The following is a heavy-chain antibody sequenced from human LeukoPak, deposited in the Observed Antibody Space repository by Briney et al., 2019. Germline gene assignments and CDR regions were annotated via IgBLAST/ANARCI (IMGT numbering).Heavy chain of an antibody. J-gene: IGHJ5*02. V-gene: IGHV3-7*01. CDR1: GFTLSTYW. CDR2: IKQDGSEK. D-gene: IGHD3-10*01. Sequence: GGSLRLSCAASGFTLSTYWMSWVHQAQGKGLEWVANIKQDGSEKYYADSVKGRFTISRDNAKNSLFLQMNNVRAEDTAVYYCARATTYFYGSVTYDWFDPWGQGTLVTVSS. CDR3: ARATTYFYGSVTYDWFDP.